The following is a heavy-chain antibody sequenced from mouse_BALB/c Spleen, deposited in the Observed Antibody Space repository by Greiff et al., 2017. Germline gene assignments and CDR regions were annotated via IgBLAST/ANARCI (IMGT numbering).Heavy chain of an antibody. CDR3: ARGTTMITTAGFAY. Sequence: EVHLVESGGGLVQPGGSRKLSCAASGFTFSSFGMHWVRQAPEKGLEWVAYISSGSSTIYYADTVKGRFTISRDNPKNTLFLQMTSLRSEDTAMYYCARGTTMITTAGFAYWGQGTLVTVSA. D-gene: IGHD2-4*01. V-gene: IGHV5-17*02. CDR1: GFTFSSFG. CDR2: ISSGSSTI. J-gene: IGHJ3*01.